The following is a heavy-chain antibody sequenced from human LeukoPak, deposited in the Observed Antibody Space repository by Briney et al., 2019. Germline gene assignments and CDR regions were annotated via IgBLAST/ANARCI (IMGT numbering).Heavy chain of an antibody. CDR2: IIPIFGTA. Sequence: SVKVSCKASGGTFSSYAISWVRQAPGQGLEWMGRIIPIFGTANYAQKFQGRVTITTDESTSTAYMELSSLRSEDTAVHYCARDLGLDYGGLNWFDPWGQGTLVTVSS. CDR1: GGTFSSYA. D-gene: IGHD4-23*01. V-gene: IGHV1-69*05. J-gene: IGHJ5*02. CDR3: ARDLGLDYGGLNWFDP.